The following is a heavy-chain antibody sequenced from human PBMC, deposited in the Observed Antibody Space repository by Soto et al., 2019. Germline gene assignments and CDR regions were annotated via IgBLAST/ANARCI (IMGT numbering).Heavy chain of an antibody. V-gene: IGHV3-23*01. CDR3: ANHDYIWGSYRYTGTTDAFDI. Sequence: GSLRLSCAASGFTFSSYAMSWVRQAPGKGLEWVSAISGSGGSTYYADSVKGRFTISRDNSKNTLYLQMNSLRAEDTAVYYCANHDYIWGSYRYTGTTDAFDIWCQGTMVTVSS. D-gene: IGHD3-16*02. CDR1: GFTFSSYA. J-gene: IGHJ3*02. CDR2: ISGSGGST.